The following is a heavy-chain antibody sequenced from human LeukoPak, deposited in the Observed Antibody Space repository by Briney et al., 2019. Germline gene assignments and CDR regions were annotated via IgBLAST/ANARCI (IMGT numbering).Heavy chain of an antibody. CDR1: GGTFSSYA. CDR2: ISAYNGNT. Sequence: GASVKVSCKASGGTFSSYAISWVRQAPGQGLEWMGWISAYNGNTNYAQKLQGRVTMTTDTSTSTAYMELRSLRSDDTAVYYCARARLLRDAFDIWGQGTMVTVSS. J-gene: IGHJ3*02. CDR3: ARARLLRDAFDI. D-gene: IGHD3-22*01. V-gene: IGHV1-18*01.